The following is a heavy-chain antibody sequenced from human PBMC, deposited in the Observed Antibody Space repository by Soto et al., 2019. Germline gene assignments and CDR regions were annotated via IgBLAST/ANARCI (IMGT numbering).Heavy chain of an antibody. CDR3: VKGEYYYDSGAYYPFDH. V-gene: IGHV3-64D*06. Sequence: PGGSLRLSCAASGFTFSSYVMTWVRQAPGKGLEYVSSISINGDNTHYADSVKGRFTISRDNSKNTHYLQMSNLRPEDTAVYYCVKGEYYYDSGAYYPFDHWGQGTLVTVSS. J-gene: IGHJ4*02. CDR2: ISINGDNT. D-gene: IGHD3-22*01. CDR1: GFTFSSYV.